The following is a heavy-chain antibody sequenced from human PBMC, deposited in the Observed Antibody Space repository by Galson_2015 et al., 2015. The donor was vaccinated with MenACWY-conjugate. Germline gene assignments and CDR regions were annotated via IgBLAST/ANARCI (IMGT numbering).Heavy chain of an antibody. J-gene: IGHJ2*01. V-gene: IGHV4-59*01. Sequence: ETLSLTCAVSGGSINSYYWNWIRQPPGKGLEWIGHIYYTRITNYNPSLKSRVAVSVDTSKKQFSLKLTSVTAADTAVYYCARVKGAGERYFDLWGPGALVIVSS. CDR3: ARVKGAGERYFDL. D-gene: IGHD1-1*01. CDR2: IYYTRIT. CDR1: GGSINSYY.